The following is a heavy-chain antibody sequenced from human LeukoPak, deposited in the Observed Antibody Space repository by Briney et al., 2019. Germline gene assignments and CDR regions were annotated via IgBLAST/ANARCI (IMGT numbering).Heavy chain of an antibody. CDR1: GYTFTGYY. V-gene: IGHV1-2*02. CDR2: INPNSGGT. D-gene: IGHD3-22*01. Sequence: GASVKVSCKASGYTFTGYYMHWVRQAPGQGLEWMGWINPNSGGTNYAQKFQGRVTMTRDTSISTAYMELSRLRSDDTAVYYCARDSDTYYYDSSGPGDWGQGTLVTVSS. CDR3: ARDSDTYYYDSSGPGD. J-gene: IGHJ4*02.